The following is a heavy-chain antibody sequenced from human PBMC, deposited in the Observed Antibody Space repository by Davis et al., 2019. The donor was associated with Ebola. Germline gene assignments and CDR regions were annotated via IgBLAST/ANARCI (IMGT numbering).Heavy chain of an antibody. CDR3: ARDRLLWFGESQYYYYYGMDV. V-gene: IGHV1-69*04. CDR1: GGTFSSYA. D-gene: IGHD3-10*01. J-gene: IGHJ6*02. CDR2: IIPILGIA. Sequence: SVKVSCKASGGTFSSYAISWVRQAPGQGLEWMGRIIPILGIANYAQKFQGRVTITADKATSTAYMELSSLRSEDTAVYYCARDRLLWFGESQYYYYYGMDVWGQGTTITVSS.